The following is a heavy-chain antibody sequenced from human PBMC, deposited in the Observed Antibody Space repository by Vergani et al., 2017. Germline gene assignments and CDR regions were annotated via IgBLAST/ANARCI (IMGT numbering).Heavy chain of an antibody. V-gene: IGHV1-2*02. Sequence: QVQLVQSGAEVKKPGASVKVSCKASGYTFTGYYMHWVRQAPGQGLEWMGWINPNSGGTNYAQKFQGRVTMTRDTSISTAYMELSRLRSDDTAVYYCARAPYYYDSSGYPWFDPWGQGTLVTVSS. J-gene: IGHJ5*02. CDR3: ARAPYYYDSSGYPWFDP. D-gene: IGHD3-22*01. CDR2: INPNSGGT. CDR1: GYTFTGYY.